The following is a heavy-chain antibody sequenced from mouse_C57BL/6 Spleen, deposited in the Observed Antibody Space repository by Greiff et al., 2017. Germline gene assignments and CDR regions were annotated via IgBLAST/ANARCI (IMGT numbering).Heavy chain of an antibody. CDR2: INPNNGGT. J-gene: IGHJ1*03. CDR3: AREAPWRWYFDV. V-gene: IGHV1-18*01. CDR1: GYTFTDYN. Sequence: VQLQQSGPELVKPGASVKIPCKASGYTFTDYNMDWAKQSHGKSLEWIGDINPNNGGTIYNQKFKGKATLTVDKSSSTAYLELRSLTSEDTAVYYCAREAPWRWYFDVWGTGTTGTGSS.